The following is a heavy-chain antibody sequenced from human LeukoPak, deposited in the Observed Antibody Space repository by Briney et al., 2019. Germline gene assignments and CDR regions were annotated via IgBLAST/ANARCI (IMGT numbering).Heavy chain of an antibody. CDR1: RGSISSYC. V-gene: IGHV4-59*08. Sequence: PSESLSLTCTVSRGSISSYCWSWVRQPPGKGLEWIGYIYYSGSTSYNPSLKSRVTISVDTSKNQFSLNLSSVTAADTAVYYCARYVELSSSEVFDIWGQGTMVTVSS. CDR3: ARYVELSSSEVFDI. J-gene: IGHJ3*02. CDR2: IYYSGST. D-gene: IGHD6-13*01.